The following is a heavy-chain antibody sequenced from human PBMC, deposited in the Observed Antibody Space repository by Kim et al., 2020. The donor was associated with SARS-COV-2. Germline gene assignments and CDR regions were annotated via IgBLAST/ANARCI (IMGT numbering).Heavy chain of an antibody. J-gene: IGHJ4*02. V-gene: IGHV3-23*01. CDR3: AKDIVRGSNDY. D-gene: IGHD3-10*01. Sequence: YYADSVKGRFTISRDNSKNTLYLQMNSLRAEDTAIYYCAKDIVRGSNDYWGQGTLVTVSS.